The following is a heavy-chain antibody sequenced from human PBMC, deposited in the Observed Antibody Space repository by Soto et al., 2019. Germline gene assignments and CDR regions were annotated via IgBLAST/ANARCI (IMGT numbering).Heavy chain of an antibody. CDR3: ARGVPNCSSSSCYFDF. J-gene: IGHJ4*02. D-gene: IGHD2-2*01. Sequence: GGSLRLSCAASGFTFSSHWMNWVRQGPGKGLVWVSRISGDGITTSHADSVKGRFTISRDNAKNTLYLQMNSLRVEDTAVYYCARGVPNCSSSSCYFDFWGQGILVTVSS. V-gene: IGHV3-74*01. CDR1: GFTFSSHW. CDR2: ISGDGITT.